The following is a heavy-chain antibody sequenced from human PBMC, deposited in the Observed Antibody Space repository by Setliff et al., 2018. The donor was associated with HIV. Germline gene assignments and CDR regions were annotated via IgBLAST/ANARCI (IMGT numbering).Heavy chain of an antibody. CDR3: ARVGPYHGTGYFDN. D-gene: IGHD1-1*01. CDR1: GGSITSYY. J-gene: IGHJ4*02. V-gene: IGHV4-59*01. CDR2: IYYTGNT. Sequence: SETLSLTCTVCGGSITSYYWSWIRQPPGKGLEWIGYIYYTGNTNYNPSLQSRVTMSADTSKNHFSLKLSSVTAADTAVYYCARVGPYHGTGYFDNWGQGTRVTVSS.